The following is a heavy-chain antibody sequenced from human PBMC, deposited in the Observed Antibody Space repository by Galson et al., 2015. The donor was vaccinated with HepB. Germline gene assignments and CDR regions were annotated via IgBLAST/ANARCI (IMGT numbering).Heavy chain of an antibody. Sequence: SLRLSCAASGFTFSNAWMNWVRQAPGKGLEWVGRIKSKTDGGTTDYAAPVKGRFTISRDDSKNTLYLQMNSLKTEDTAVYYCTTDIGIAVAGTDYYYMDVWGKGTTVTVSS. CDR1: GFTFSNAW. V-gene: IGHV3-15*07. J-gene: IGHJ6*03. CDR3: TTDIGIAVAGTDYYYMDV. CDR2: IKSKTDGGTT. D-gene: IGHD6-19*01.